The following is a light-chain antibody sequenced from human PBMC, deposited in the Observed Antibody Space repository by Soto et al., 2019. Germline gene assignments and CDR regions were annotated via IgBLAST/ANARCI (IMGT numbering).Light chain of an antibody. CDR1: SSDAGGYNY. V-gene: IGLV2-14*01. Sequence: QSARTQPASVSGSPGQSITISCTGTSSDAGGYNYVSWYQQHPGKAPKLMIYEVSNRPSGVSNRFSGSKSGNTASLTISGLQAEDEADYDCSSYTSSSTLDVFGTGTKLTVL. J-gene: IGLJ1*01. CDR2: EVS. CDR3: SSYTSSSTLDV.